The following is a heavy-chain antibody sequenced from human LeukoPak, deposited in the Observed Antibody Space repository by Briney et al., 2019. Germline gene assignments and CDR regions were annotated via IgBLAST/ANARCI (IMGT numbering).Heavy chain of an antibody. CDR1: GFSVRNNY. D-gene: IGHD3-22*01. V-gene: IGHV3-53*01. CDR2: MHSDGRT. Sequence: GGALRLSCAASGFSVRNNYMNWVRQASGKGLEWVSVMHSDGRTFYADSVKGRFTISRHKHKNIFYLQMDSLRGEDTAVYYCARDPDDRSGLDAFETLGQGTKVTVS. CDR3: ARDPDDRSGLDAFET. J-gene: IGHJ3*02.